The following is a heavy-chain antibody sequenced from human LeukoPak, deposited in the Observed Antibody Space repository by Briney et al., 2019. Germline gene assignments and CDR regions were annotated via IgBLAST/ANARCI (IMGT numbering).Heavy chain of an antibody. CDR1: GYTFTSYF. CDR2: INPSDGGT. D-gene: IGHD1-26*01. J-gene: IGHJ4*02. CDR3: AREVGATDY. V-gene: IGHV1-46*01. Sequence: GASVKVSCKVSGYTFTSYFMHWVRQAPGQGLEWMGIINPSDGGTSYAQKFQGRVTMTRDMSTSTVYMELRSLRSEDTAVYYCAREVGATDYWGQGTLVTVSS.